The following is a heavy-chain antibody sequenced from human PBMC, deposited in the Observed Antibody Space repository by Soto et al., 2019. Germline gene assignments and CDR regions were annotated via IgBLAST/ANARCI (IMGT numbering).Heavy chain of an antibody. Sequence: QVQLVESGGGVVQPGRSLRLSCAASGFTFSLYGVHWVRQAPGKGLEWVAVISSDGSNKYYADSVKGRFTISRDNSRNTLYLQMSSVRAEDTALYYCARAGAYDDGSESYYKSRDYIDSWGQGTLVTVSS. V-gene: IGHV3-30-3*01. CDR3: ARAGAYDDGSESYYKSRDYIDS. CDR1: GFTFSLYG. CDR2: ISSDGSNK. D-gene: IGHD3-10*01. J-gene: IGHJ4*02.